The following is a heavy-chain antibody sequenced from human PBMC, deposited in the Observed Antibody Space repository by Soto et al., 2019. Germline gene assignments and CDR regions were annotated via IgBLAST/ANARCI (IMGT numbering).Heavy chain of an antibody. V-gene: IGHV3-74*01. Sequence: EVQLVESGGGLVQPGGSLRLSCAASGFIFSNYWIHWVRQVPGKGLVWVSRIKYDGINTNSADSVKGRFTISRDNAGNTVYLQMNSLRTDDTAVYYCARGIPGHYGFDVWGQGTMVTVSS. D-gene: IGHD1-20*01. J-gene: IGHJ3*01. CDR3: ARGIPGHYGFDV. CDR1: GFIFSNYW. CDR2: IKYDGINT.